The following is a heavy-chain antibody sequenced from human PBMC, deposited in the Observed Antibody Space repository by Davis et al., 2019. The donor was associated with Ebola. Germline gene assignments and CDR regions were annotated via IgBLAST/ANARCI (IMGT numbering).Heavy chain of an antibody. D-gene: IGHD3/OR15-3a*01. CDR2: TYYNSKWYN. Sequence: PSETLSLTCAISGDSVSTNTAGWNWIRQSPSRGLEWLGRTYYNSKWYNDYAVSVKSRITINPDTSKNQFSLHLNSVTPGDTAVYYCARGWLRTGFDYWGQGTLVTVSS. V-gene: IGHV6-1*01. CDR1: GDSVSTNTAG. CDR3: ARGWLRTGFDY. J-gene: IGHJ4*02.